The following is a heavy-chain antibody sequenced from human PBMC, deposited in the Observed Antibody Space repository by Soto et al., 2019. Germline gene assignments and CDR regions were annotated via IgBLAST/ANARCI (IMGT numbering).Heavy chain of an antibody. CDR1: GGSISSSNW. CDR2: IYHSGST. V-gene: IGHV4-4*02. CDR3: ARDPQGIAVDHSYYYGMDV. D-gene: IGHD6-19*01. Sequence: SETLSLTCAVSGGSISSSNWWSWVRQPPGKGLEWIGEIYHSGSTNYNPSLKSRVTISVDKSKNQFSLKLSSVTAADTAVYYCARDPQGIAVDHSYYYGMDVWGQGTTVT. J-gene: IGHJ6*02.